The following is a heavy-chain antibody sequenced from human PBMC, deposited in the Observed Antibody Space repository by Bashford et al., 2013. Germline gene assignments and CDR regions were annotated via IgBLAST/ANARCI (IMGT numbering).Heavy chain of an antibody. CDR3: ARRHHAMDV. V-gene: IGHV5-51*01. Sequence: GESLKISCQGSGFDFSKYWIGWVRQMPGKGLEWMGAIYPIDSDTRYSPSFQGQVTISADKSINTVYLQWSSLKASDTAMYYCARRHHAMDVWGQGTMVTVSS. J-gene: IGHJ6*02. CDR1: GFDFSKYW. CDR2: IYPIDSDT.